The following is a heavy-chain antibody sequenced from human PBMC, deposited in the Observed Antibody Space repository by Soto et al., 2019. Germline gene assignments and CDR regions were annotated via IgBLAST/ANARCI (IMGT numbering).Heavy chain of an antibody. V-gene: IGHV1-69*02. CDR1: GGTFSRNT. J-gene: IGHJ4*02. CDR2: IIPILGIG. CDR3: VSHTTSWPYFDY. Sequence: QVQLVQSGAEVKKPGSSVKVSCKASGGTFSRNTVNWVRQAPGQGLEWMGRIIPILGIGNYAQKFQGRVTITADKSTSTAYMELSSLGSEDTAMYFCVSHTTSWPYFDYWGQGTLVTVSS. D-gene: IGHD6-13*01.